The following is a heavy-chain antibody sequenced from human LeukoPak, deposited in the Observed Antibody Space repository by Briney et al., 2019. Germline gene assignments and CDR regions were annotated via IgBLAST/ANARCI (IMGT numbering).Heavy chain of an antibody. CDR1: GFTVSSNY. J-gene: IGHJ6*03. Sequence: GGSLRLSCAASGFTVSSNYMSWVRQAPGKGLEWVSVIYSGGSTYYADSVKGRFTISRDNSKNTLYLHMNSLRAEDTAVYYCARVHYYDTYYYYYYMDVWGKGTTVTVSS. D-gene: IGHD3-22*01. CDR3: ARVHYYDTYYYYYYMDV. CDR2: IYSGGST. V-gene: IGHV3-53*01.